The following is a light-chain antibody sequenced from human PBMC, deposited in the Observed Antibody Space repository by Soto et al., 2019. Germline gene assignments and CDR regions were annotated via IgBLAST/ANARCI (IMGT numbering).Light chain of an antibody. J-gene: IGKJ1*01. CDR1: QSVNSN. V-gene: IGKV3-15*01. CDR2: GTS. CDR3: QQYNNWPRT. Sequence: EIVMTQSPATLSLSPGERATHSCRASQSVNSNLAWYQQKAGQAPRLLIYGTSTRATGIPARFSGSGSGTDFTLTISSLQFEDFAVYYCQQYNNWPRTFGQGTKVDI.